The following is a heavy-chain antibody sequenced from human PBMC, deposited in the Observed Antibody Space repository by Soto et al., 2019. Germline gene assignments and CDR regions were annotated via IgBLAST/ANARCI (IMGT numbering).Heavy chain of an antibody. Sequence: GGSLILSCAASGFTFSSYAMHWVRQAPGKGLEWVAVISYDGSNKYYADSVKGRFTISRDNSKNTLYLQMNSLRAEDTAVYYCARDPPPGSVATMVYYYYYGMDVWGQGTTVTVSS. D-gene: IGHD5-12*01. CDR3: ARDPPPGSVATMVYYYYYGMDV. CDR2: ISYDGSNK. V-gene: IGHV3-30-3*01. CDR1: GFTFSSYA. J-gene: IGHJ6*02.